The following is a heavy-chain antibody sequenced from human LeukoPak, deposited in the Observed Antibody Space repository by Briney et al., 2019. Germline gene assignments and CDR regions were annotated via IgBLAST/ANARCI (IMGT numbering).Heavy chain of an antibody. CDR3: ARSQWLVSVGFDY. J-gene: IGHJ4*02. V-gene: IGHV4-59*01. D-gene: IGHD6-19*01. CDR2: IYYSGST. Sequence: SETLSLTCTVSGGSISSYYWSWIRQPPGTGLEWIGYIYYSGSTNYNPSLKSRVTISVDTSKNQFSLKLSSVTAADTAVYYCARSQWLVSVGFDYWGQGTLVTVSS. CDR1: GGSISSYY.